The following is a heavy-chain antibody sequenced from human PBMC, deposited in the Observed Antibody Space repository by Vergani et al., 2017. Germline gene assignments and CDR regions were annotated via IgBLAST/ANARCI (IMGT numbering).Heavy chain of an antibody. Sequence: QVQLQQWGAGLLKPSETLSLPCAVYGGSFSGYDWSWIRQPPGKGLEWIGEINHSGSTNYNPSLKSRVTISVDTSKNQFSLKLSSVTAADTAVYYCAGGKGLFDYWGQGTLVTVSS. CDR3: AGGKGLFDY. CDR2: INHSGST. J-gene: IGHJ4*02. CDR1: GGSFSGYD. V-gene: IGHV4-34*01.